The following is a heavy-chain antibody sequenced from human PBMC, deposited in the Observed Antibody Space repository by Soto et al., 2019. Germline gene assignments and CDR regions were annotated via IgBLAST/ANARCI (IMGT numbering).Heavy chain of an antibody. Sequence: PGESLKISCKGSGYSFTSYWIAWVRQMPGKGLEWMGIIYPGDADTRYSPSLQGEVTISAGKAISTAYLQWSSLNASDTAMYYWASLQIEYGCSYWFGPWGQGTLVTVSS. J-gene: IGHJ5*02. D-gene: IGHD6-6*01. CDR2: IYPGDADT. V-gene: IGHV5-51*01. CDR3: ASLQIEYGCSYWFGP. CDR1: GYSFTSYW.